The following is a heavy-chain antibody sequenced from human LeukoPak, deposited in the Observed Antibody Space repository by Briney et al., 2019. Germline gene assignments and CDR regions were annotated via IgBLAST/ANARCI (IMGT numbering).Heavy chain of an antibody. CDR1: GFTFSTYW. CDR2: IKQDGSEK. Sequence: HPGGSLRLSCAASGFTFSTYWMSWVRQAPGKGLEWVANIKQDGSEKDYVDSVKGRFTISRDNAKNSLFLQMNSLRAEDTAMYYCARVRGGYYFDYWGQRSLVTVSS. D-gene: IGHD3-16*01. CDR3: ARVRGGYYFDY. J-gene: IGHJ4*02. V-gene: IGHV3-7*01.